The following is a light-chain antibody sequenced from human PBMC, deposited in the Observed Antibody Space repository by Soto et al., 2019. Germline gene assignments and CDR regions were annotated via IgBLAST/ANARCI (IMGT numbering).Light chain of an antibody. CDR1: QDIGSY. CDR2: GAS. Sequence: DIQLTQSPSFLSASVGDRVTVTCRSSQDIGSYLAWYQQKPGKAPKVLIYGASTLQSGVPPRFGGSGSGTAFTLTINSLQPEDSANYFCQQVHDYPITFGGGTKVEIK. CDR3: QQVHDYPIT. J-gene: IGKJ4*01. V-gene: IGKV1-9*01.